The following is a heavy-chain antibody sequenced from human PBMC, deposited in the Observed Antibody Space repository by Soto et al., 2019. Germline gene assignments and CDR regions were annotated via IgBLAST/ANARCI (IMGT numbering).Heavy chain of an antibody. J-gene: IGHJ6*02. Sequence: SLRLSCSASGFTFSSYAMHWVRQAPGKGLEYVSAISSNGGSTYYADSVKGRFTISRDNSKNTLYLQMSSLRAEDTAVYYCVIPGVNENYYYYYGMDVWGQGTTVTVSS. D-gene: IGHD1-1*01. V-gene: IGHV3-64D*08. CDR2: ISSNGGST. CDR1: GFTFSSYA. CDR3: VIPGVNENYYYYYGMDV.